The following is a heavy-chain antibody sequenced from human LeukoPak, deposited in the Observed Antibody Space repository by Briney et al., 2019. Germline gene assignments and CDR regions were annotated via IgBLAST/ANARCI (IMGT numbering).Heavy chain of an antibody. V-gene: IGHV4-31*03. CDR1: GGSISSGGYY. CDR2: IYYSGST. Sequence: SETLSLTCTVSGGSISSGGYYWSWIRQHPGKGLEWIGYIYYSGSTYYNPSLKSRFTISVDKSKNQFSLKLSSVTAAASAVYFCARQIYCSGGSCATSLYDSYYGMDVWGQGTTVTVSS. D-gene: IGHD2-15*01. J-gene: IGHJ6*02. CDR3: ARQIYCSGGSCATSLYDSYYGMDV.